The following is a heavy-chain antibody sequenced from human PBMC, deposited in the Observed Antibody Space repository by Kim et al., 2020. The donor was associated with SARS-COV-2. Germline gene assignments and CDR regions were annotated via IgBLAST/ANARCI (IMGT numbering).Heavy chain of an antibody. CDR1: GAAFSNDN. D-gene: IGHD6-13*01. V-gene: IGHV4-59*13. CDR3: VRGAAGFDP. J-gene: IGHJ5*02. CDR2: IYKSGST. Sequence: SETLSLTCSVSGAAFSNDNWSWVRQPPGKGLEWIGCIYKSGSTTYNPSLKSRVIISVDPPKNHFPLRLTSGPTTDTAVYYCVRGAAGFDPWGQDTMVT.